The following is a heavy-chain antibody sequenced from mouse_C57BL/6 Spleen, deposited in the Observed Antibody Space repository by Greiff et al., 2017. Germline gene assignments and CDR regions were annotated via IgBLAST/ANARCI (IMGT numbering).Heavy chain of an antibody. D-gene: IGHD2-1*01. Sequence: EVKLVESGGGLVQPGGSMKLSCAASGFTFSDAWMDWVRQSPEKGLEWVAEIRNKANNHATYYAESVKGRFTISRDDSKSSVYLQMNSLRAEDTGIYYCTRGNYVKDARDYWGQGTSVTVSS. V-gene: IGHV6-6*01. J-gene: IGHJ4*01. CDR3: TRGNYVKDARDY. CDR2: IRNKANNHAT. CDR1: GFTFSDAW.